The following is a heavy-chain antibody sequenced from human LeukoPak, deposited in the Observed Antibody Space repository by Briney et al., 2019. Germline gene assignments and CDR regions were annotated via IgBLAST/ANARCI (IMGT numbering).Heavy chain of an antibody. CDR2: IYTSGST. J-gene: IGHJ5*02. CDR3: ARDLAVAGIYNWFDP. Sequence: SETLSLTCTVSGGSISSYYWSWIRQPAGKGLEWIGRIYTSGSTNYNPSLKSRVTMSVDTSKNQFSLKLSSVTAADTAVYYCARDLAVAGIYNWFDPWGQGALVTVSS. CDR1: GGSISSYY. D-gene: IGHD6-19*01. V-gene: IGHV4-4*07.